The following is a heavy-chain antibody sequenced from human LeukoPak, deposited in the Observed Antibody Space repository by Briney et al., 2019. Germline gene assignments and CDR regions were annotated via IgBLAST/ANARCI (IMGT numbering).Heavy chain of an antibody. CDR2: IWYDGSNK. D-gene: IGHD3-9*01. CDR3: ARDMEGYYDILTGNTQYGMDV. J-gene: IGHJ6*02. CDR1: GFTFSSYG. Sequence: PGRSLRLSCAASGFTFSSYGMHWVRQAPGKGLEWVAVIWYDGSNKYYADSVKGRFTISRDNSKNTLYLQMNSLRAEGTAVYYCARDMEGYYDILTGNTQYGMDVWGQGTTVTVSS. V-gene: IGHV3-33*01.